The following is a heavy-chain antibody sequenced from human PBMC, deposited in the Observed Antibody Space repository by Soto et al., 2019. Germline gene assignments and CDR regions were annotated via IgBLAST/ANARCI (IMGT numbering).Heavy chain of an antibody. CDR3: ARRLYYHDSSGYSYDAFDI. CDR2: IDPSDSYT. CDR1: GYSFTSHW. Sequence: GESLKISCKGSGYSFTSHWVNWVRQMPGKGPEWMGRIDPSDSYTNYSPSFQGHVTISADKSTSTAYLQWSSLKASDTAMYYCARRLYYHDSSGYSYDAFDIWGQGTMVTVSS. D-gene: IGHD3-22*01. V-gene: IGHV5-10-1*01. J-gene: IGHJ3*02.